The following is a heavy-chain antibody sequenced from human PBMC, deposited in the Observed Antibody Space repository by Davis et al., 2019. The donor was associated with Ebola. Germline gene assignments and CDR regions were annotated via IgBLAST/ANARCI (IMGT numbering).Heavy chain of an antibody. D-gene: IGHD2-15*01. Sequence: SETLSLTCPVSGVTISSYHWSWIRQPPGTGLEWIGYIYYSGRTNSNPSLKSRVIISVDTSKNQFSLKLNSVTAADTAVYYCSRGTGYCSGGRCHVKFDPWGQGTLVTVSS. CDR2: IYYSGRT. CDR3: SRGTGYCSGGRCHVKFDP. J-gene: IGHJ5*01. CDR1: GVTISSYH. V-gene: IGHV4-59*08.